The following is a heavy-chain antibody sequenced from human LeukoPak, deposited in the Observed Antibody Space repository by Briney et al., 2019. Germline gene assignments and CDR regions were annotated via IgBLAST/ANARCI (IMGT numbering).Heavy chain of an antibody. V-gene: IGHV4-61*01. J-gene: IGHJ4*02. CDR3: ATVLYYDSSGYER. Sequence: SETLSLTCTVSGGSVSSGSYYWTWIRQPPGKGLEWIGYFYSSGSTNYHPSLKSRVTISADTSENQFSLKLSSVTAADTAMYYCATVLYYDSSGYERWGQGTLVTVSS. D-gene: IGHD3-22*01. CDR2: FYSSGST. CDR1: GGSVSSGSYY.